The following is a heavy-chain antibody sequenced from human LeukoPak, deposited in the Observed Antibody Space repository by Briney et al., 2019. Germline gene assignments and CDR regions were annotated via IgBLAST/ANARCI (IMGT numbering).Heavy chain of an antibody. Sequence: ASVKLSCTASGCTFTSYYMHWVRQAPGQGLEWMGIIHPSGASTAYAQQFQGRVTMTKDTSTSTVYMELSSLRSEDTALYYCARITMTTSGWYCDLWGRGTLVTVSS. J-gene: IGHJ2*01. V-gene: IGHV1-46*01. CDR3: ARITMTTSGWYCDL. CDR1: GCTFTSYY. CDR2: IHPSGAST. D-gene: IGHD3-22*01.